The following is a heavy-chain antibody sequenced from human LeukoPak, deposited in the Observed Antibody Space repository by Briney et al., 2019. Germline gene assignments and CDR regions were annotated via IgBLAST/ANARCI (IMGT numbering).Heavy chain of an antibody. Sequence: GGSLRLSCAASGFTVSGTHMSWVRQAPPKGLEWVSAMYTGGTTYYPDSVQGRFTSSRDSSKNTLYLQMNSLRAEDTAVYYCAKDEATSGGGLASWGQGTLVTVSS. CDR2: MYTGGTT. CDR3: AKDEATSGGGLAS. D-gene: IGHD3-16*01. J-gene: IGHJ4*02. CDR1: GFTVSGTH. V-gene: IGHV3-53*01.